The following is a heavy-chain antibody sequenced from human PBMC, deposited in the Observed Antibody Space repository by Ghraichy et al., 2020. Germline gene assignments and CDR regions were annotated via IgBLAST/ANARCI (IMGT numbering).Heavy chain of an antibody. CDR3: ARDRTGPIRNFDL. D-gene: IGHD1-1*01. J-gene: IGHJ2*01. CDR1: GLTVRNNY. Sequence: GGSLRLSCAASGLTVRNNYMTWVRQTPGKGLEWVSVVFSGGATYYADSVKGRFTISRDNSKNMVYLQMNSLRAEDTAVYFCARDRTGPIRNFDLWGRGTLVTVSS. V-gene: IGHV3-53*01. CDR2: VFSGGAT.